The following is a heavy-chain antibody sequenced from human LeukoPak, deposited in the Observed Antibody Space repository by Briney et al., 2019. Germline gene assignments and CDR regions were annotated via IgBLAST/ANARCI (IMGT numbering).Heavy chain of an antibody. D-gene: IGHD3-22*01. CDR1: RFSFSDYY. Sequence: GGSLRLSCAASRFSFSDYYMSWIRQAPGKGLEWISYIGGSDNNIYYADSVKGRFTISRDNAKNSLYLQMNSLRAEDTAVYYCARDQPYYYDSSGFDYWGQGTLVTVSS. J-gene: IGHJ4*02. CDR2: IGGSDNNI. CDR3: ARDQPYYYDSSGFDY. V-gene: IGHV3-11*04.